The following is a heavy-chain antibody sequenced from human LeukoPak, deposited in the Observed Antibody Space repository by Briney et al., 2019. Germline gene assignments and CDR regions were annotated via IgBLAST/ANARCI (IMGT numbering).Heavy chain of an antibody. J-gene: IGHJ1*01. CDR3: ARSEQRDPEYFQH. V-gene: IGHV3-7*01. D-gene: IGHD6-25*01. Sequence: GGSLRLSCAASGFTFSSYEMNWVRQAPGKGLEWVANIKQDGSEKYYVDSVKGRFTISRDNAKNSLYLQMNSLRAEDTAVYYCARSEQRDPEYFQHWGQGTLVTVSS. CDR2: IKQDGSEK. CDR1: GFTFSSYE.